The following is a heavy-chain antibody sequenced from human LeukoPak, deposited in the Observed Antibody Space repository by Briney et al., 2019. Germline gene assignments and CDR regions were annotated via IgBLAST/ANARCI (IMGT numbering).Heavy chain of an antibody. D-gene: IGHD3-22*01. V-gene: IGHV4-39*07. CDR1: GGSISSSTYY. J-gene: IGHJ6*02. Sequence: SETLSLTCTVSGGSISSSTYYWGWIRQSPGKGLEWIGSIYYSGDTYYNPSLKSRVTISLDTSENQFSLKLMSVTAADTAVYYCARQEVYYASKTYGMDVWGQGTTVTVSS. CDR2: IYYSGDT. CDR3: ARQEVYYASKTYGMDV.